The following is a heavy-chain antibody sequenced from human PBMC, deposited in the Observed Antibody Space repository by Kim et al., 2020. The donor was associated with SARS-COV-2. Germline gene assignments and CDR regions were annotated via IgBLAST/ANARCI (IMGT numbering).Heavy chain of an antibody. CDR3: ARLWRYDILTGYYNRFFDY. CDR2: IDPSDSYT. CDR1: GYSFTSYW. D-gene: IGHD3-9*01. J-gene: IGHJ4*02. Sequence: GESLKISCKGSGYSFTSYWISWVRQMPGKGLEWMGRIDPSDSYTNYSPSFQGHVTISADKSISTAYLQWSSLKASDTAMYYCARLWRYDILTGYYNRFFDYWGQGTLVTVSS. V-gene: IGHV5-10-1*01.